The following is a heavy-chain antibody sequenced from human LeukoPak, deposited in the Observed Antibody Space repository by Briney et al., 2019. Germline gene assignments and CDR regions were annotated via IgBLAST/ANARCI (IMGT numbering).Heavy chain of an antibody. CDR3: AKEAYSSSWYYYYMDV. Sequence: GGSLRLSCAPSEFSVGSNYMTWVRQAPGKGLEWVSLIYSGGSTYYADSVKGRFTISRDNSKNTLYLQMNSLRAEDTAVYYCAKEAYSSSWYYYYMDVWGKGTTVTVSS. V-gene: IGHV3-66*01. D-gene: IGHD6-13*01. CDR2: IYSGGST. J-gene: IGHJ6*03. CDR1: EFSVGSNY.